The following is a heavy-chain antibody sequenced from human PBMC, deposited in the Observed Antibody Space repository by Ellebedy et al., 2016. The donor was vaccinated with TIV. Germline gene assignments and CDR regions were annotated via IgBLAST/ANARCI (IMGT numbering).Heavy chain of an antibody. CDR1: GFPFNTAG. CDR2: IVNSGRDT. CDR3: ARDGREWSRDL. J-gene: IGHJ4*02. Sequence: GESLKISXAASGFPFNTAGMTWVRQAPGKGLEWVATIVNSGRDTYYADPLKGRFTVSRDNTRNSVYLQMDSLTVGDTAVYYCARDGREWSRDLWGQGTLVTVSS. V-gene: IGHV3-21*06. D-gene: IGHD2-8*01.